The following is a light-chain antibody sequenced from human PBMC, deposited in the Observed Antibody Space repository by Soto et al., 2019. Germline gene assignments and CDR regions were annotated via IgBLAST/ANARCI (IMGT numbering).Light chain of an antibody. CDR3: CSYAGSYNSI. V-gene: IGLV2-11*01. J-gene: IGLJ1*01. CDR2: DVS. Sequence: QSALTQPRSVSGSPGQSVTISCTGTSSDVGVYNYVSWYQQHPGKAPKLMIYDVSQRPSGVPDRFSGSKSGNTASLTISGLQAEDEADYYCCSYAGSYNSIFGTGTKGTV. CDR1: SSDVGVYNY.